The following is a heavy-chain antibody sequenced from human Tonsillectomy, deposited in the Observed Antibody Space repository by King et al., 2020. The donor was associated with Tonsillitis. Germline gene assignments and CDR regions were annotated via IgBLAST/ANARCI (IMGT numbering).Heavy chain of an antibody. J-gene: IGHJ6*02. CDR2: ISYDGSNK. V-gene: IGHV3-30*18. D-gene: IGHD3-3*01. CDR1: GFSFSSYG. CDR3: AKGGGPSYEFWSGSPIYYYYGMDV. Sequence: QLVQSGGGVVQPGRSLRLSCAASGFSFSSYGIHWVRQAPGKGLEWVAVISYDGSNKFYADSVKGRFTISRDNSKNTLYLQMNSLRAEDTAVYYCAKGGGPSYEFWSGSPIYYYYGMDVWGQGTTVTVSS.